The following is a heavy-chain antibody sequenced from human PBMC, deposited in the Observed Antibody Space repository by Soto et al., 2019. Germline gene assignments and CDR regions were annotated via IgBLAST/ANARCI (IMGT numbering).Heavy chain of an antibody. CDR1: GGTFSSYT. CDR2: IIPILGIA. Sequence: QVQLVQSGAEVKKPGSSVKVSCKASGGTFSSYTISWVRQAPGQGLEWMGRIIPILGIANYAQKFQGRVTITADKSTSTAYMELSSLGSEDTAVYYCASSYYYGSGSYSRWFDPWGQGTLVTVSS. V-gene: IGHV1-69*02. D-gene: IGHD3-10*01. J-gene: IGHJ5*02. CDR3: ASSYYYGSGSYSRWFDP.